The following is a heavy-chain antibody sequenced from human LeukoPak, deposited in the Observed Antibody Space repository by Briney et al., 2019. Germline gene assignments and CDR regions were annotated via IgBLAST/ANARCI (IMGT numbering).Heavy chain of an antibody. CDR3: AKDLGGGSCCYYFDY. J-gene: IGHJ4*02. V-gene: IGHV3-7*03. D-gene: IGHD2-15*01. CDR2: LKQDGSEK. CDR1: GFTFSSYW. Sequence: PGGSLRLSCAASGFTFSSYWMSWVGQAPGKGLEGLANLKQDGSEKYYVDSVKGRFTISRDNAKNSLYLQMNSLRAEDTAVYYCAKDLGGGSCCYYFDYWGQGTLVAVSS.